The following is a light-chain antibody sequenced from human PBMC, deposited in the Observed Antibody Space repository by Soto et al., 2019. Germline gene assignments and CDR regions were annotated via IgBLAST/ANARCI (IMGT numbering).Light chain of an antibody. J-gene: IGKJ1*01. Sequence: EFVLTQSPGTLSLSPGERATLSCRASQSVSSNYLAWYQQKSGQAPRLLIYGASSRATGIPDRFSGSGSGTDFTLTISRLEPEDFAVYYCQQYGGSPRTFGQGTKVDIK. V-gene: IGKV3-20*01. CDR1: QSVSSNY. CDR2: GAS. CDR3: QQYGGSPRT.